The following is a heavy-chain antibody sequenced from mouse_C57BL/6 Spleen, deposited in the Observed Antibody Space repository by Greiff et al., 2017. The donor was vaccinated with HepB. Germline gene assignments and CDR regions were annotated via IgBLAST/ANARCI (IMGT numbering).Heavy chain of an antibody. D-gene: IGHD2-2*01. V-gene: IGHV5-6*01. CDR1: GFTFSSYG. CDR2: ISSGGSYT. J-gene: IGHJ2*01. Sequence: EVQRVESGGDLVKPGGSLKLSCAASGFTFSSYGMSWVRQTPDKRLEWVATISSGGSYTYYPDSVKGRFTISRDNAKNTLYLQMSSLKSEDTAMYYCARQGGVTSYFDYWGQGTTLTVSS. CDR3: ARQGGVTSYFDY.